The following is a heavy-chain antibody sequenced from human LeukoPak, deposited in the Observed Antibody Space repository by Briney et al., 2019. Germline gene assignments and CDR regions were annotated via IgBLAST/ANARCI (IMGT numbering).Heavy chain of an antibody. J-gene: IGHJ3*02. CDR1: GFTFSSYA. D-gene: IGHD3-3*01. CDR3: ASCVLRFLEWLCGAFDI. Sequence: PGGSLRLSCAASGFTFSSYAIHWVRQAPGKGLEWVAVISYDGSNKYYADSVKGRFTISRDNSKNTLYLQMNSLRAEDTAVYYCASCVLRFLEWLCGAFDIWGQGTMVTVSS. V-gene: IGHV3-30-3*01. CDR2: ISYDGSNK.